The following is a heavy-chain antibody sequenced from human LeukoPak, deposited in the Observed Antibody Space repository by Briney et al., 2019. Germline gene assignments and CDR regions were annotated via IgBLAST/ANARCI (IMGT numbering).Heavy chain of an antibody. Sequence: GGSLRLSCAASGFTFSSYWMSWVRQAPGKGLEWVANIKQDGSEKYYVDSVKGRFTISRDNAKNSLYPQMNSLRAEDTAVYYCARDGPILYHDYWGQGTLVTVSS. D-gene: IGHD2-2*02. CDR3: ARDGPILYHDY. V-gene: IGHV3-7*01. CDR2: IKQDGSEK. J-gene: IGHJ4*02. CDR1: GFTFSSYW.